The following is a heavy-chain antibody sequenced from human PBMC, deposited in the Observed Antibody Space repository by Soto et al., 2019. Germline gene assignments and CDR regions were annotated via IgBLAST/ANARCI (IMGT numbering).Heavy chain of an antibody. V-gene: IGHV4-59*01. CDR2: IYYSGST. D-gene: IGHD1-26*01. CDR1: GGSISSYY. Sequence: QVQLQESVPGLVKHSETLSLTYTVSGGSISSYYWSWIRQPPGKGLEWIGYIYYSGSTNYNPSLKSRVTISVDTSKNQFSLKLSSVTAADTAVYYCARGWDSGKDWGQGTLVTVSS. CDR3: ARGWDSGKD. J-gene: IGHJ4*02.